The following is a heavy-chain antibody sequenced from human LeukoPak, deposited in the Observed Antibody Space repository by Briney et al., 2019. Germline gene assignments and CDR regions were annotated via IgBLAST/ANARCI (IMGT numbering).Heavy chain of an antibody. CDR3: ARAPISQQCLVRVGFDD. V-gene: IGHV3-30-3*01. J-gene: IGHJ4*01. CDR1: GFTFSSYA. CDR2: ISYDGSNK. D-gene: IGHD6-19*01. Sequence: GGSLRLSCAASGFTFSSYAMHWVRQAPGKGLEWVAVISYDGSNKYYADSVKGRFTISRDNSKNTLYLQMNSLRAEDTAVYYCARAPISQQCLVRVGFDDWGQGTLVTVSA.